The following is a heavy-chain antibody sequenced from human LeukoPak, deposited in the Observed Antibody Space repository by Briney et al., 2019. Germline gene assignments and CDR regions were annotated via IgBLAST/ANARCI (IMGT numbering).Heavy chain of an antibody. J-gene: IGHJ4*02. CDR2: INPNSGGT. D-gene: IGHD3-10*01. CDR1: GYTFTDYY. V-gene: IGHV1-2*02. Sequence: ASVKVSCKASGYTFTDYYMHWVRQAPGQGLEWMGWINPNSGGTNYAEKFQGRVTMTRDTSISTAYMELSRLRSDDTAVYYCAKGEWFGGGLQDWGQGTLVTVSS. CDR3: AKGEWFGGGLQD.